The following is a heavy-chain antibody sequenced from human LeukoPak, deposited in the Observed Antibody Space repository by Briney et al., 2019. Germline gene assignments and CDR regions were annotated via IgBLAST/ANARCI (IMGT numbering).Heavy chain of an antibody. Sequence: PGRSLRLSCAASGFTFSSYAMHWVRQAPGEGLEWVAVISYDGSNKYYADSVKGRFTISRDNSKNTLYLQMNSLRAEDTAVYYCARGLVYYFDYWGQGTLVTVSS. D-gene: IGHD3-9*01. J-gene: IGHJ4*02. CDR1: GFTFSSYA. CDR3: ARGLVYYFDY. CDR2: ISYDGSNK. V-gene: IGHV3-30-3*01.